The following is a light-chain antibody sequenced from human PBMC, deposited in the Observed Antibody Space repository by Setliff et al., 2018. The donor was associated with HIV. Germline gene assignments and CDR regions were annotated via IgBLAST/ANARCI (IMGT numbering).Light chain of an antibody. CDR3: CSYADSNTFV. J-gene: IGLJ1*01. V-gene: IGLV2-23*02. Sequence: QSVLTQPASVSGSPGQSITIPRTGTSSDIGGYNSVSWYQQHPDKAPKLMIYDVTKRPSGVSNRFSGSKSGNTASLTISGLQAEDEADYYCCSYADSNTFVFGTGTKVTVL. CDR1: SSDIGGYNS. CDR2: DVT.